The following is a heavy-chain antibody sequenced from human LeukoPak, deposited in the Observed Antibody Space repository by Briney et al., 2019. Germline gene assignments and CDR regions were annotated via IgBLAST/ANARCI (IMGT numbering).Heavy chain of an antibody. CDR2: IYYSGST. Sequence: TSETLSLTCTVSGVSIFSYYWNWVRQPPGKGLEWIGYIYYSGSTNYNPSLKSRVTISVDTSKNQFSLKLSSVTAADTAVYYCARASIAAAGTVWFDPWGQGTLVTVSS. CDR1: GVSIFSYY. D-gene: IGHD6-13*01. J-gene: IGHJ5*02. V-gene: IGHV4-59*01. CDR3: ARASIAAAGTVWFDP.